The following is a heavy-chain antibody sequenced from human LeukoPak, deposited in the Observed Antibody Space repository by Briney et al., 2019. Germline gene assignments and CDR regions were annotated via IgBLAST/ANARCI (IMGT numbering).Heavy chain of an antibody. Sequence: HPGGSLRLSCAASGFTVSSSYMSWVRQAPGKGLEWVSIISSAGTTYYADSVKGRLTISRDNSKNTVYLQVNSLRDEDTAVYYCARDLEAANTYYFDYWGQGTMVTVSS. J-gene: IGHJ4*02. D-gene: IGHD6-13*01. CDR3: ARDLEAANTYYFDY. V-gene: IGHV3-66*01. CDR2: ISSAGTT. CDR1: GFTVSSSY.